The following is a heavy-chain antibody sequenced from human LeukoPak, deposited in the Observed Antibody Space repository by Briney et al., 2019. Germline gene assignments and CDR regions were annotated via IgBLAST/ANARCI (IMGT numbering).Heavy chain of an antibody. D-gene: IGHD3-22*01. V-gene: IGHV3-23*01. CDR2: ISTSGGSS. Sequence: GGSLRLSCAASGFTFGSYAMSWVRQAPGKGLEWVSGISTSGGSSSYADSVKGRFTISRDNPRNTLYMEMHSLRAEDTALYYCAIMHPYYDGSGYWVQWGQGTLVTVSS. J-gene: IGHJ4*02. CDR1: GFTFGSYA. CDR3: AIMHPYYDGSGYWVQ.